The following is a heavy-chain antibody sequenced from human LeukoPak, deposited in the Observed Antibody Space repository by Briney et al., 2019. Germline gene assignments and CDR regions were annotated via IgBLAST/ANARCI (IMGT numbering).Heavy chain of an antibody. D-gene: IGHD5-18*01. CDR1: GGSISSSSYY. J-gene: IGHJ3*02. CDR2: IYYSGST. CDR3: ASPYSYGDAFDI. Sequence: SETLSLTCTVSGGSISSSSYYWGWIRQPPRKGLEWIGSIYYSGSTYYNPSLKSRVTISVDTSKNQFSLKLSSVTAADTAVYYCASPYSYGDAFDIWGQGTMVTVSS. V-gene: IGHV4-39*01.